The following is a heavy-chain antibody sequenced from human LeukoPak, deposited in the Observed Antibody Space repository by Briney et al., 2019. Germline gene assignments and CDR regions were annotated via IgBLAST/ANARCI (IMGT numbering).Heavy chain of an antibody. CDR1: GYSFTTYY. J-gene: IGHJ4*02. Sequence: SCKTSGYSFTTYYMHWVRQAPGKGLEWVSVISYDGSNKYYADSVKGRFTISRDNSKNTLYLQMNSLRAEDTAMYYCAKNSGSTALWGQGTLVTVSS. CDR2: ISYDGSNK. V-gene: IGHV3-30*18. D-gene: IGHD1-26*01. CDR3: AKNSGSTAL.